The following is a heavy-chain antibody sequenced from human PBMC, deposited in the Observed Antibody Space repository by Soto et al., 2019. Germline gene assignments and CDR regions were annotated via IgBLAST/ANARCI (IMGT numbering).Heavy chain of an antibody. V-gene: IGHV3-23*01. CDR1: GFTFSSYA. CDR3: AKDLTEYSSSFDFDY. D-gene: IGHD6-6*01. CDR2: ISGSGGST. Sequence: GGSLRLSCAASGFTFSSYAMSWVRQAPGKGLEWVSAISGSGGSTYYADSVKGRFTISRDNSKNTLYLQMNSLRAEDTAVYYCAKDLTEYSSSFDFDYWGQGTLVTVSS. J-gene: IGHJ4*02.